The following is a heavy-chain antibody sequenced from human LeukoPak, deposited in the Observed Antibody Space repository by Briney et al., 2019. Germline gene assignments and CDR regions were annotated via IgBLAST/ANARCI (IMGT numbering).Heavy chain of an antibody. CDR2: IIPMFGTA. J-gene: IGHJ4*02. D-gene: IGHD1-26*01. CDR3: AREVGRGFDY. Sequence: SVKVSCKASGGTFSSYGISWVRQAPGQGLEWMGGIIPMFGTANYAQKFQGRVTMTTDTSTSTAYMEVRSLRSDDTAVYYCAREVGRGFDYWGQGTLVTVSS. V-gene: IGHV1-69*05. CDR1: GGTFSSYG.